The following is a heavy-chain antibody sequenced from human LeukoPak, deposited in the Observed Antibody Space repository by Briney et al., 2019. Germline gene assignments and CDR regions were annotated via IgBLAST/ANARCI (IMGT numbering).Heavy chain of an antibody. CDR3: AKRSPYYFDY. J-gene: IGHJ4*02. CDR1: GFIFSNYA. V-gene: IGHV3-23*01. Sequence: GGSLRLSCAASGFIFSNYAMNWVRQTPGKGLEWVSGISGSGGRTFYADSVKGRFTISRDNSKSTLYLHMNSLRSEDTALYYCAKRSPYYFDYWGQGTLVTVSS. CDR2: ISGSGGRT.